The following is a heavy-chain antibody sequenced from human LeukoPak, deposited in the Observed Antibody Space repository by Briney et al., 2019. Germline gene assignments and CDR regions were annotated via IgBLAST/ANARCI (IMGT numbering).Heavy chain of an antibody. CDR3: ARDSNDFWSGYFNYYYYYMDV. CDR2: ISWNGGST. D-gene: IGHD3-3*01. Sequence: GGSLRLSCAASGFTFDDYGMSWVRQAPGKGLEWVSGISWNGGSTGYADSVKGRFTISRDNAKNSLYLQMNSLRAEDTALYYCARDSNDFWSGYFNYYYYYMDVWGKGTTVTVSS. V-gene: IGHV3-20*04. J-gene: IGHJ6*03. CDR1: GFTFDDYG.